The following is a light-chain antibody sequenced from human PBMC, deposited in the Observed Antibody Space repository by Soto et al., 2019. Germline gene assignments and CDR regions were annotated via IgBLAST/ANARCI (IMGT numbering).Light chain of an antibody. V-gene: IGKV3-20*01. CDR2: GAS. CDR1: QSVSSSF. Sequence: ESVLAQSPGTLSLSPGERATLSCRASQSVSSSFLAWYQQKPGQAPRLLIYGASRRATGIPDRYSGSGSGTDFTLTISSLESDDFAVYYCQQYGSXFTFGPGTRLEIK. J-gene: IGKJ5*01. CDR3: QQYGSXFT.